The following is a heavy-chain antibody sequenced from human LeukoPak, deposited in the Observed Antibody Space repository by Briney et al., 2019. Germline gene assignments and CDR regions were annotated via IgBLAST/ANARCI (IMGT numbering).Heavy chain of an antibody. CDR2: ISYDGSNK. J-gene: IGHJ5*02. CDR3: TRGLGAIRGGWFDP. CDR1: GFTFSSYA. Sequence: GGTLRLSCAASGFTFSSYAMSWVRQAPGKGLEWVAVISYDGSNKYYADSVKGRFTISRDNSKNTLYLQMTSLRPEDTAVYYCTRGLGAIRGGWFDPWGQGTLVTVSS. D-gene: IGHD1-26*01. V-gene: IGHV3-30-3*01.